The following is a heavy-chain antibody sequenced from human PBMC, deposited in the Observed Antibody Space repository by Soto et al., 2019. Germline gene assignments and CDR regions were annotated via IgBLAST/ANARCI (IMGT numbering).Heavy chain of an antibody. J-gene: IGHJ6*02. CDR3: AREETAWPLAYGLDV. CDR1: GFSFSTYS. CDR2: ISSRSDA. Sequence: GGSLRLSCAASGFSFSTYSMNWVRQAPGKGLEWVSSISSRSDAYYADSVKGRFTISRDNAKNSVSLQMDSLRAEDAAVYYCAREETAWPLAYGLDVWGQGTTVTVSS. D-gene: IGHD2-21*02. V-gene: IGHV3-21*01.